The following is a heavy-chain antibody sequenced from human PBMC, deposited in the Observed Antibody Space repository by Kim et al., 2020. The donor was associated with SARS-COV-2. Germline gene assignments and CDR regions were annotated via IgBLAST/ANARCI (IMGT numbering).Heavy chain of an antibody. Sequence: ASVKVSCKASGYTFTGYYMHWVRQAPGQGLEWMGWINPNSGGTNYAQKFQGRVTMTRDTSISTAYMELSRLRSDDTAVYYCASLYYDSSGNLDYWGQGTLVTVSS. CDR3: ASLYYDSSGNLDY. D-gene: IGHD3-22*01. CDR1: GYTFTGYY. J-gene: IGHJ4*02. V-gene: IGHV1-2*02. CDR2: INPNSGGT.